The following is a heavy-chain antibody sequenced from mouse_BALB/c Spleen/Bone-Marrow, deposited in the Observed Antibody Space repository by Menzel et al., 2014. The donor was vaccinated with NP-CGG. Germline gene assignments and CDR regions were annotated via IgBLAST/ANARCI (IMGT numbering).Heavy chain of an antibody. CDR2: INPSTGYT. CDR3: ARSRDGYDSFAY. CDR1: GYTFTSYW. Sequence: VQLQQSGAELAKPGASVKMSCKASGYTFTSYWMHWVKQRPGQGLEWIGYINPSTGYTEYNQKFKDKATLTADKSSSXAYMQLSSLTSEDSAVYYCARSRDGYDSFAYWGQGTLVTVSA. D-gene: IGHD2-2*01. J-gene: IGHJ3*01. V-gene: IGHV1-7*01.